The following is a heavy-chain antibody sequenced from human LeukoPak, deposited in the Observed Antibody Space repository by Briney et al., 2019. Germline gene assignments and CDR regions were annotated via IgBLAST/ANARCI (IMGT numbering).Heavy chain of an antibody. V-gene: IGHV1-18*01. D-gene: IGHD6-13*01. CDR1: GYTFTRYG. J-gene: IGHJ5*02. Sequence: GASVKVSCKASGYTFTRYGISWGRQAPGQGLEWLGWISAYDGETNYEQKFQGRVTMTTDTPTSTAYMELRSLRSDDTAVYYCARDKVIASAGTPNWFDPWGQGTLVTVSS. CDR2: ISAYDGET. CDR3: ARDKVIASAGTPNWFDP.